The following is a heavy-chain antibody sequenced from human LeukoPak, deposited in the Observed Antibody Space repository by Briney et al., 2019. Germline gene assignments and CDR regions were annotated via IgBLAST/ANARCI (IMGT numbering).Heavy chain of an antibody. J-gene: IGHJ4*02. Sequence: GGSLRLSCAASGFTFSNYVMNWVRQAPGRGLEWVSHIIGRGDRTYYADSVKGRFTISRDNSKNTLFLQMNSLGAEDTAVYYCAKGFSYAYDYWGQGTLVTVSS. CDR1: GFTFSNYV. CDR2: IIGRGDRT. V-gene: IGHV3-23*01. CDR3: AKGFSYAYDY. D-gene: IGHD3-16*01.